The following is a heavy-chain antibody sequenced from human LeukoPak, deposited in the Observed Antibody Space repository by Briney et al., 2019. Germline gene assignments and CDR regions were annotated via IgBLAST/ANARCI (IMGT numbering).Heavy chain of an antibody. J-gene: IGHJ4*02. V-gene: IGHV1-2*02. D-gene: IGHD3-22*01. CDR2: INPNSGGT. CDR3: ARDPDSSGYYVTDY. CDR1: GCTFTGYY. Sequence: ASVKVSCKASGCTFTGYYMHWVRQAPGQGIEWMGWINPNSGGTNYAQKFQGRVTMTRDTSISTAYMELSRLRSDDTAVYYCARDPDSSGYYVTDYWGQGTLVTVSS.